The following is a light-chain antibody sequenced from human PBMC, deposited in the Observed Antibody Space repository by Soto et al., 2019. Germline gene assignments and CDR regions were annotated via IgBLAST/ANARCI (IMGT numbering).Light chain of an antibody. CDR1: SSNIGSKT. Sequence: QAVVTQPPSASGTPGQRVTISCSGSSSNIGSKTVNWYQQLPGTAPKLLIYTNNQRPSGVPDRFSGSKSGTSASLAISGLQSEDEADYYCATWDDSLDGHVFGTRTKLTVL. J-gene: IGLJ1*01. V-gene: IGLV1-44*01. CDR2: TNN. CDR3: ATWDDSLDGHV.